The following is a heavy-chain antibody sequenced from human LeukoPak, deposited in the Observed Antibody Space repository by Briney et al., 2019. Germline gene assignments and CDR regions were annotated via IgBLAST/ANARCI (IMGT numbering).Heavy chain of an antibody. J-gene: IGHJ4*02. Sequence: PGGSLRLSCAASGFTFGSYALSWVRQAPGKGLEWVSAISGSGGSTYYADSVKGRFTISRDNSNNTLYLQMNSLRAEDTAVYYCAKAGEAAPRPTHVDYWGQGTLVTVSS. CDR2: ISGSGGST. CDR1: GFTFGSYA. CDR3: AKAGEAAPRPTHVDY. D-gene: IGHD3-16*01. V-gene: IGHV3-23*01.